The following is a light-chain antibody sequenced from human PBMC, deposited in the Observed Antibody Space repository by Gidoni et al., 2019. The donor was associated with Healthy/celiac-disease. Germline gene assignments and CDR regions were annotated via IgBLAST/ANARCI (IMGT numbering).Light chain of an antibody. CDR1: QSISSY. V-gene: IGKV1-39*01. CDR2: AAS. CDR3: QQSYSTPLT. Sequence: DIQMTQSPSSLSASVGDRVTITCRASQSISSYLNWYQQKPGKAPKLLIYAASSLQSGVPSRFSGSGSGTDFTLTISSLQPEYFATYYCQQSYSTPLTFXXXTRLEIK. J-gene: IGKJ5*01.